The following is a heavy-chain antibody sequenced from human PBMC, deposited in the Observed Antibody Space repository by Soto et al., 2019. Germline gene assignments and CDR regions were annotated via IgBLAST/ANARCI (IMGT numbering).Heavy chain of an antibody. CDR2: IWYDGSNK. J-gene: IGHJ4*02. V-gene: IGHV3-33*01. CDR1: GFTFSSYG. D-gene: IGHD2-2*01. CDR3: ARAGGCSSTSCYGPFDY. Sequence: GGSLRLSCAASGFTFSSYGMHWVRQAPGKGLEWVAVIWYDGSNKYYADSVKGRFTISRDNSKNTLYLQMNSLRAEDTAVYYCARAGGCSSTSCYGPFDYWGQGTLVTVSS.